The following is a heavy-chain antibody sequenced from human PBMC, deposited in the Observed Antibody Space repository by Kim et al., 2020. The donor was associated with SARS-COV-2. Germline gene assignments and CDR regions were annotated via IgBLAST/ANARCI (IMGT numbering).Heavy chain of an antibody. CDR3: ARSPTTGYSYIDY. V-gene: IGHV1-2*04. Sequence: YAKKCKGWVTMTRDTSISTAYMELSRLRSDDTAVYYCARSPTTGYSYIDYWGQGTLVTVSS. J-gene: IGHJ4*02. D-gene: IGHD5-18*01.